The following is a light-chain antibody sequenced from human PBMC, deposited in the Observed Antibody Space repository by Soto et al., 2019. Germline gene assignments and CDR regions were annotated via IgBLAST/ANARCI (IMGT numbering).Light chain of an antibody. Sequence: DIHMTQSPSTLSASVGDRVTITCRASQSISSWLAWYQQKPGKAPNLLIYKASSLESGVPSRFSGSGSGTEFTLTISSLQPDDFATYYCQQYNSYSGTFGQGTNVDIK. CDR1: QSISSW. CDR2: KAS. V-gene: IGKV1-5*03. CDR3: QQYNSYSGT. J-gene: IGKJ1*01.